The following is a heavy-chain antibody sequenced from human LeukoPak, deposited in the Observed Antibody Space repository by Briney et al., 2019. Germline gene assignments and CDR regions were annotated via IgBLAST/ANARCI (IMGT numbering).Heavy chain of an antibody. CDR1: GDSISRYY. J-gene: IGHJ4*02. Sequence: SETLSLTCTVSGDSISRYYWSWIRQPPGKGLEWIAFIYYSGSTNYNPSLKSRVTISVDTSKNQFSLKLSSVTAADTAVYYCARGLRYYDILTGYYTYYFDYWGQGTLVTVSS. CDR2: IYYSGST. CDR3: ARGLRYYDILTGYYTYYFDY. D-gene: IGHD3-9*01. V-gene: IGHV4-59*12.